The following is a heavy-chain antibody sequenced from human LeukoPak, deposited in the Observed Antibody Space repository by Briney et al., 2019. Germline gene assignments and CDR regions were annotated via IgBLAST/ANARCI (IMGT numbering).Heavy chain of an antibody. CDR3: ASGLYCGGDCYHWPQFDY. D-gene: IGHD2-21*02. CDR2: IKQGGSEK. J-gene: IGHJ4*02. V-gene: IGHV3-7*01. CDR1: GFTFSSYW. Sequence: GGSLRLSCAASGFTFSSYWMSWVRQAPGKGLEWVASIKQGGSEKYYVDSVKGRFTISRDNSKNTLYLQMNSLRAEDTAVYYCASGLYCGGDCYHWPQFDYWGQGTLVTVSS.